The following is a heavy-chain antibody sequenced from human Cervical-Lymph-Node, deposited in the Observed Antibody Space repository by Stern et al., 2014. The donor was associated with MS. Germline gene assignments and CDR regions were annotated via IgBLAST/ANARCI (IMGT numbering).Heavy chain of an antibody. CDR3: ARDPSTTASDWFFDL. CDR2: ISDTGTT. D-gene: IGHD2-21*02. CDR1: GGAVSDYY. Sequence: QVQLQESGPGLVKPSETLSLTCTVSGGAVSDYYWTWIWQRPGKGLEWIGYISDTGTTNYNPSLHSRVTITLDTSQNQVSLRLRSVTAADTAVYYCARDPSTTASDWFFDLWGRGSLVTVSS. J-gene: IGHJ2*01. V-gene: IGHV4-59*02.